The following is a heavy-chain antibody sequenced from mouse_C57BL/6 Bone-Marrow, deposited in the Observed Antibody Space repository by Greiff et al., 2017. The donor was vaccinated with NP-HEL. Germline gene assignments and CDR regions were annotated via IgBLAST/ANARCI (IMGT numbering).Heavy chain of an antibody. Sequence: DVQLQESGAELVKPGASVKLSCTASGFNIKDYYMHWVKQRTEQGLEWIGRIDPEDGETKYAPKFQGKATITADTSSNTAYLQLSSLTSEDTAVYYCATPLRPVRDAMDYWGQGTSVTVSS. V-gene: IGHV14-2*01. CDR1: GFNIKDYY. J-gene: IGHJ4*01. CDR2: IDPEDGET. CDR3: ATPLRPVRDAMDY. D-gene: IGHD1-2*01.